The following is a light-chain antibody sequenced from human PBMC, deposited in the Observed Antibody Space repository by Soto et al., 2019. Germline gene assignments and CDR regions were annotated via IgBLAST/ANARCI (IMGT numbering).Light chain of an antibody. CDR2: AVR. CDR1: NSDVCRYNS. V-gene: IGLV2-11*01. Sequence: HSVLTQPQSVSGSPGKSFTISCTVTNSDVCRYNSVSWYQQLPGKAPKIIISAVRQRPSGVPDRFSGSKSGNTASLTISGLQADDEADYFCFSYTANDNWVFGGGTKVTVL. J-gene: IGLJ3*02. CDR3: FSYTANDNWV.